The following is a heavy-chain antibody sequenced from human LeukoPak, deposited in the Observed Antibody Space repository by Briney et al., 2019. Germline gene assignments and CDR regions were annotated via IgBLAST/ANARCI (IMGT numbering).Heavy chain of an antibody. CDR3: ARERSHSRYNWFDP. J-gene: IGHJ5*02. V-gene: IGHV3-20*01. CDR2: INWNGGST. CDR1: GFTFDDYG. Sequence: GSLLLSCAAAGFTFDDYGMSWVRQAPGKGREGGSGINWNGGSTGYADSVKGRFTISRDNAKNSLYLQMNSLRAEDTALYHCARERSHSRYNWFDPWGQGTLVTVSS. D-gene: IGHD6-13*01.